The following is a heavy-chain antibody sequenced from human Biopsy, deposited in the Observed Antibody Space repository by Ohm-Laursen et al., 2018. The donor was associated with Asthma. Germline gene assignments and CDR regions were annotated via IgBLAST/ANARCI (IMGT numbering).Heavy chain of an antibody. V-gene: IGHV3-48*02. CDR1: GFTFSNAW. CDR3: ARMITIFGVVSRGMDV. D-gene: IGHD3-3*01. CDR2: ISSSSSTI. Sequence: SLRLSCAASGFTFSNAWMNWVRQAPGKGLEWVSYISSSSSTIYYADSVKGRFTISRDNAKNSLYLQMNSLRDEDTAVYYCARMITIFGVVSRGMDVWGQGTTVTVSS. J-gene: IGHJ6*02.